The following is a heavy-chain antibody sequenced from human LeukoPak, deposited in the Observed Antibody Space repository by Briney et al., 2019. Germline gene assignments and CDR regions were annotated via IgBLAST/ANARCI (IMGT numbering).Heavy chain of an antibody. J-gene: IGHJ6*03. CDR1: GFLFSVYG. CDR3: AKDSGYSYGYGVRESYMDV. D-gene: IGHD5-18*01. V-gene: IGHV3-30*18. Sequence: GGSLRLSCAASGFLFSVYGTHWVRQAPGKGLEWVAVISYDGSNKHYADSVKGRFTISRDNSKNTLNLQMNSLRAEDTAVYHCAKDSGYSYGYGVRESYMDVWGQGTTVTVSS. CDR2: ISYDGSNK.